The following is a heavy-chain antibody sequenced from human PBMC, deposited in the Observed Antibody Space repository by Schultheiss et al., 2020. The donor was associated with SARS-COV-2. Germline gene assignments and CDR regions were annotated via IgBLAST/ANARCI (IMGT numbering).Heavy chain of an antibody. D-gene: IGHD5-18*01. CDR3: AKDSGSYGTLLFDY. J-gene: IGHJ4*02. Sequence: GESLKISCAASGFTFSDYYMSWIRQAPGKGLEWVSYISSSGSTIYYADSVKGRFTISRDNSKNTLYLQMNSLRAEDTAVYYCAKDSGSYGTLLFDYWGQGTLVTVSS. V-gene: IGHV3-11*01. CDR2: ISSSGSTI. CDR1: GFTFSDYY.